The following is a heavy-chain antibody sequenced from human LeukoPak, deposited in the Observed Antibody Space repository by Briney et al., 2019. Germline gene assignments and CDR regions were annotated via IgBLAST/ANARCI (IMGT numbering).Heavy chain of an antibody. CDR2: ISYDGSNK. J-gene: IGHJ6*04. V-gene: IGHV3-30*18. D-gene: IGHD3-10*01. CDR3: AKDRRGFMVRGRNYYYGMNV. CDR1: GFTFSSYG. Sequence: GRSLRLSCAASGFTFSSYGMHWVRQVPGKGLEWVAVISYDGSNKYYADSVKGRFTISRDNSKNTLYLQMNSLRAEDTAVYYCAKDRRGFMVRGRNYYYGMNVWGKGTTVTVSS.